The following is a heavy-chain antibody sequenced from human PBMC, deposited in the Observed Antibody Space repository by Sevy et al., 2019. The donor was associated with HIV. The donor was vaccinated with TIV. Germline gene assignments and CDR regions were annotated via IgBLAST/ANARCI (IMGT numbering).Heavy chain of an antibody. CDR1: GFTFSSYG. CDR3: ATDTYYYDSSGYYLDY. V-gene: IGHV3-33*01. CDR2: IWYDGSNK. Sequence: GGSLRLSCAASGFTFSSYGMHWVRQAPGKGLEWVAVIWYDGSNKYYADSVKGRFTISRDNSKNTLYLQMNSLRAEDTAVYYCATDTYYYDSSGYYLDYWGQRTLVTVSS. D-gene: IGHD3-22*01. J-gene: IGHJ4*02.